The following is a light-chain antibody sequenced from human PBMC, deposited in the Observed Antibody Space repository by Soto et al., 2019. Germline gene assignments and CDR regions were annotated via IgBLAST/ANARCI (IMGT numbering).Light chain of an antibody. Sequence: QSALTQPASVSGSPVQSITISGTGTSSDVGGYNYVSWYQHHPGKAPELLIYDVSIRPSGVSNRFSGSKSGHTASLTISGLQAEDEADYSCSSSASSSTYVFGTGTKVTVL. V-gene: IGLV2-14*03. CDR1: SSDVGGYNY. J-gene: IGLJ1*01. CDR3: SSSASSSTYV. CDR2: DVS.